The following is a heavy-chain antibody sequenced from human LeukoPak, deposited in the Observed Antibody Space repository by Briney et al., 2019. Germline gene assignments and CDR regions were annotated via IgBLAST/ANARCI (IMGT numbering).Heavy chain of an antibody. CDR1: GFTFSSYA. CDR3: ARESGALGAFDI. D-gene: IGHD3-10*01. Sequence: PGGSLRLSCAASGFTFSSYAMSWVRQAPGKGLEWVSAISGSGGSTYYADSVKGRFTISRDNSKNLLYLQMNSLRDEDTAVYYCARESGALGAFDIWGQGTMVTVSS. V-gene: IGHV3-23*01. CDR2: ISGSGGST. J-gene: IGHJ3*02.